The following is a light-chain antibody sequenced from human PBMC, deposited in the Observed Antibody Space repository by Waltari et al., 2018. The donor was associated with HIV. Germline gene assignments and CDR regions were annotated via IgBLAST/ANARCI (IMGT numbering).Light chain of an antibody. CDR3: QQYDSLPFT. CDR1: QDISKY. V-gene: IGKV1-33*01. J-gene: IGKJ3*01. Sequence: DIQMTQSPSSLYASVGDRGTITCQASQDISKYLSWHQQKPGKAPRLLISDASKLQTGVPSRFSGSGSGTDFTFTISSLQPEDIATYFCQQYDSLPFTFGPGTKVDIK. CDR2: DAS.